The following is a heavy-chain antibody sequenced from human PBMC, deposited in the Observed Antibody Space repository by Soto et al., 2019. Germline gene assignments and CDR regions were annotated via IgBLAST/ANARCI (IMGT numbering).Heavy chain of an antibody. CDR3: AKDTGGWCDY. J-gene: IGHJ4*02. V-gene: IGHV3-30*18. D-gene: IGHD6-19*01. CDR2: ISYDGSNK. Sequence: LEWVAVISYDGSNKYYADSVKGRFTISRDNSKNTLYLQMNSLRAEDTAVCYCAKDTGGWCDYWGQGTLVTVSS.